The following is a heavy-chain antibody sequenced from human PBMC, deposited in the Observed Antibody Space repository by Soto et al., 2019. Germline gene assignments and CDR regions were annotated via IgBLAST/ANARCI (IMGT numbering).Heavy chain of an antibody. CDR1: GFTFSSYA. Sequence: SLRLSCAASGFTFSSYAMHWVRQAPGKGLEWVAVISYDGSNKYYADSVKGRFTISRDNSKNTLYLQMNSLRAEDTAVYYCARDGNDILTGYYSYYYGMDVWGQGTTVTVSS. V-gene: IGHV3-30-3*01. CDR3: ARDGNDILTGYYSYYYGMDV. CDR2: ISYDGSNK. J-gene: IGHJ6*02. D-gene: IGHD3-9*01.